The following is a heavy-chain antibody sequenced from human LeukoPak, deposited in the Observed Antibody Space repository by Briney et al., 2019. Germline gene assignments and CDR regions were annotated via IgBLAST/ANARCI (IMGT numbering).Heavy chain of an antibody. CDR3: AREIPPYSSSWYEGVFDDSPFDY. V-gene: IGHV4-4*07. J-gene: IGHJ4*02. D-gene: IGHD6-13*01. CDR2: IYTSGST. CDR1: GVSLSSYY. Sequence: SETLSLTCTVSGVSLSSYYWSWIRQPAGKGLEWIGRIYTSGSTNYNPSLKSRVTLSVDTSKNQFSLKLSSVTAADTAVYYCAREIPPYSSSWYEGVFDDSPFDYWAREPWSPSPQ.